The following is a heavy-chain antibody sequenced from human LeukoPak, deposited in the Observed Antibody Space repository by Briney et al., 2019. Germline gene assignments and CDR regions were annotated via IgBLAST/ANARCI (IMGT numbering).Heavy chain of an antibody. D-gene: IGHD6-6*01. V-gene: IGHV4-34*01. CDR3: ARVQQLVPLDY. CDR1: GGSFSGYY. Sequence: SETLSLTCAVYGGSFSGYYWSWIRQPPGKGLEWNGEINHSGSTNYNPSLKSRVTISVDTSKNQFSLKLSSVTAADTAVYYCARVQQLVPLDYWGQEPWSPSPQ. J-gene: IGHJ4*01. CDR2: INHSGST.